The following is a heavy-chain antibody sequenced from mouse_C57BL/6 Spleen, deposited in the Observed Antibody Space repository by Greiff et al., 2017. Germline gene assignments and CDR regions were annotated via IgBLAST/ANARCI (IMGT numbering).Heavy chain of an antibody. Sequence: QVQLKQPGAELVRPGSSVKLSCKASGYTFTSYWMHWVKQRPIQGLEWIGNIDPSDSETHYNQKFKDKATLTVDKSSSTAYMQLSSLTSEDSAVYYCARWVVDYAMDYWGQGTSVTVSS. V-gene: IGHV1-52*01. D-gene: IGHD1-1*01. J-gene: IGHJ4*01. CDR2: IDPSDSET. CDR3: ARWVVDYAMDY. CDR1: GYTFTSYW.